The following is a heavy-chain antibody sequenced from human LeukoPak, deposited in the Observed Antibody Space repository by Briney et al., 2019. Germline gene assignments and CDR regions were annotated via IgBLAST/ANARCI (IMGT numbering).Heavy chain of an antibody. CDR3: ARDRGSYGVDV. D-gene: IGHD1-1*01. CDR2: ISTGGSTI. CDR1: GFTFSSYE. Sequence: PGGSLRLSCAASGFTFSSYEMTWVRQAPGKGLEWVSYISTGGSTIYYADSVKGRFTISRDNAQNSLYLQMNSLRAEDTAVYYCARDRGSYGVDVWGQGTTVTVSS. V-gene: IGHV3-48*03. J-gene: IGHJ6*02.